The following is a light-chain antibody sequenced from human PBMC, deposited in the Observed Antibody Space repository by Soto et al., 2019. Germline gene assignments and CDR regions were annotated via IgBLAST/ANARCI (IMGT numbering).Light chain of an antibody. V-gene: IGKV4-1*01. Sequence: DIVLTQSPDSLAVSLGERATINCKSSQSVLYSSNNKNYLAWYQQKPGQPPKLLIYSASTRESGVPDRFSGSGSGTDFTLTINSLQAEDVAVYYCQQYYTPPATFGQGTKVEIK. CDR2: SAS. CDR1: QSVLYSSNNKNY. CDR3: QQYYTPPAT. J-gene: IGKJ1*01.